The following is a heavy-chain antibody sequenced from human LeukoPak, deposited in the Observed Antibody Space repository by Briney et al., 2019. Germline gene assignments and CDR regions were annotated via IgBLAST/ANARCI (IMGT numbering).Heavy chain of an antibody. CDR3: AKGSSAGRPYYFDY. V-gene: IGHV3-9*01. CDR2: ISWNSGTI. D-gene: IGHD3-10*01. CDR1: GFIFNNYA. J-gene: IGHJ4*02. Sequence: ALRLSCAGSGFIFNNYAMHWVRQPPGKGLEWVSGISWNSGTIDYADSVRGRFTISRDNAKNSLYLQMNSLRAEDTAMYYCAKGSSAGRPYYFDYWGQGTLVTVSS.